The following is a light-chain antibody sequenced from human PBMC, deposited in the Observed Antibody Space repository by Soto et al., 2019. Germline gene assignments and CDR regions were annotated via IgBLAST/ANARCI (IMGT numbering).Light chain of an antibody. CDR2: DAS. CDR3: QQFNDYPLT. V-gene: IGKV1-5*01. CDR1: QNIRNW. J-gene: IGKJ5*01. Sequence: GDSVTITCRASQNIRNWLAWYQQKPGKAPNLLIYDASTLESGVPSRFSGSGSGTDFTLTISSLQPEDFATYYCQQFNDYPLTFGQGTRLEIK.